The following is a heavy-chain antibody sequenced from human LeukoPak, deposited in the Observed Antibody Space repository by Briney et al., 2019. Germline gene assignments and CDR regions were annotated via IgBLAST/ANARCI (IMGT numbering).Heavy chain of an antibody. CDR2: ISISSSYT. Sequence: GGSLRLSCAASGFTFSDYYMSWIRQAPGKGLEWVSYISISSSYTKYADSVKGRFTISRDNAKKSLYLQMNSLRADDSAVYYCARDRAPSGFYLGDFYYWGQGAPVTVSS. D-gene: IGHD3-22*01. V-gene: IGHV3-11*05. J-gene: IGHJ4*02. CDR3: ARDRAPSGFYLGDFYY. CDR1: GFTFSDYY.